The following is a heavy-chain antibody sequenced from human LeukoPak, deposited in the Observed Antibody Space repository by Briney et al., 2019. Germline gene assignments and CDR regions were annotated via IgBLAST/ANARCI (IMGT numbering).Heavy chain of an antibody. D-gene: IGHD5-12*01. CDR3: ASTGSGYDYREEVNFDY. CDR1: GYTLTELS. J-gene: IGHJ4*02. V-gene: IGHV1-24*01. CDR2: FDPEDGET. Sequence: ASVKVSCKVSGYTLTELSMHWVRQAPGKGLEWMGSFDPEDGETIYAQKFQGRVTMTEDTSTDTAYMELSSLRSEDTAVYYCASTGSGYDYREEVNFDYWGQGTLVTVSS.